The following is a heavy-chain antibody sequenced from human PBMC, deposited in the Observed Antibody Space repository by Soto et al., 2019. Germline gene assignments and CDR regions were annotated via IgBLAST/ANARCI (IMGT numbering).Heavy chain of an antibody. D-gene: IGHD1-1*01. J-gene: IGHJ6*02. CDR2: ISSSGTTT. V-gene: IGHV3-48*03. CDR1: GFTFSNYE. Sequence: GSLRLSCAASGFTFSNYEMKWVRQAPGKGLEWVSYISSSGTTTYYADSVKGRFTISRDNAKNSLYLQMNSLRAEDTAVYYCAREGAGRTTGTGYGMDVWGQGTTVTVS. CDR3: AREGAGRTTGTGYGMDV.